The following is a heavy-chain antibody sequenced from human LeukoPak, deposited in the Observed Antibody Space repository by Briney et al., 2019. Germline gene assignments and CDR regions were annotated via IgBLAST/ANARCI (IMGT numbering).Heavy chain of an antibody. J-gene: IGHJ4*02. CDR2: INHSGST. D-gene: IGHD5-18*01. CDR3: AVDVDTAMADYFDY. CDR1: GGSFSGYY. Sequence: PSETLSLTCAVYGGSFSGYYWSWIRQPPGKGLEWIGEINHSGSTNYNPSLKSRVTISVDTSKNQFSLKLSSVTAADTAVYYCAVDVDTAMADYFDYWGQGTLVTVSS. V-gene: IGHV4-34*01.